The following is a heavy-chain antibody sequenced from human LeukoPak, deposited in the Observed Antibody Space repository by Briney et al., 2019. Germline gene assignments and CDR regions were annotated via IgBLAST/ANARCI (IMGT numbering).Heavy chain of an antibody. CDR2: ISGSGGST. J-gene: IGHJ5*02. CDR1: GFTFRSYA. CDR3: AKSRARITIFVAFDP. V-gene: IGHV3-23*01. D-gene: IGHD3-3*01. Sequence: GGSLRLSCAASGFTFRSYAMSWVRQAPGKGLEWVSAISGSGGSTYYADSVKGRFTISRDNSKNTLYLQMNSLRDDDTAVYYCAKSRARITIFVAFDPWGQGTLVAVSS.